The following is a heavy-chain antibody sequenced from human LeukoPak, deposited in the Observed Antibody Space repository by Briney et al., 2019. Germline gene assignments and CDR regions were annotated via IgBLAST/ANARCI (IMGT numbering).Heavy chain of an antibody. CDR2: IWYDGSNK. D-gene: IGHD3-9*01. CDR3: ARGSTYYDILTGYTFDY. CDR1: GFTFSSYG. J-gene: IGHJ4*02. Sequence: GRSLRLSCAASGFTFSSYGMHWVRQAPGKGLEWVADIWYDGSNKYYADSVKGRFTISRDNSKHTMYLQMNSLRAEDTAVYYCARGSTYYDILTGYTFDYWGEGTLVTVSS. V-gene: IGHV3-33*01.